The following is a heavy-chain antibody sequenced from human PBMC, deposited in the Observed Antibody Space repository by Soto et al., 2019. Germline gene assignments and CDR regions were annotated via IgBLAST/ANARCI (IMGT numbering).Heavy chain of an antibody. Sequence: PGGSLRLSCAASGFTFSSYGMHWVRQAPGKGLEWVAVIWYDGSNKYYADSVKGRFTISRDNSKNTLYLQMNSLRAEDTAVYYCARDLVDGSSSFGYYYYGMDVWGQGTTVTVSS. CDR1: GFTFSSYG. J-gene: IGHJ6*02. V-gene: IGHV3-33*01. D-gene: IGHD6-6*01. CDR3: ARDLVDGSSSFGYYYYGMDV. CDR2: IWYDGSNK.